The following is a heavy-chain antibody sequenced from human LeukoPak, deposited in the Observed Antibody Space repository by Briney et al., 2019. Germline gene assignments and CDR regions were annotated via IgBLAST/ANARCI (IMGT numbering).Heavy chain of an antibody. Sequence: ASVKVSCKASGYTFTGYYMHWVRQAPGQGLEWMGWINPNSGGTNYAQKFQGRVTMTRDTSISTAYMELSRLRSDDTAVYYCATFLGYSSAFFGFDPWGQGTLVTVSS. CDR3: ATFLGYSSAFFGFDP. CDR2: INPNSGGT. D-gene: IGHD6-19*01. J-gene: IGHJ5*02. CDR1: GYTFTGYY. V-gene: IGHV1-2*02.